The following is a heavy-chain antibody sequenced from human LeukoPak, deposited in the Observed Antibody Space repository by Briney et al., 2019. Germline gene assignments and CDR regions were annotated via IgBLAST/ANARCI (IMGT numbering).Heavy chain of an antibody. CDR3: AGYSKGYYYYYMDV. J-gene: IGHJ6*03. V-gene: IGHV4-34*01. CDR1: GGSFSGYY. CDR2: INHSGST. Sequence: PSETLSLTCAVYGGSFSGYYWSWIRQPPGKGLEWIGEINHSGSTNYNPSLKSRVTISVDTSKNQFSLKLSSVTAADTAVYYCAGYSKGYYYYYMDVWGKGTTVTVSS. D-gene: IGHD4-11*01.